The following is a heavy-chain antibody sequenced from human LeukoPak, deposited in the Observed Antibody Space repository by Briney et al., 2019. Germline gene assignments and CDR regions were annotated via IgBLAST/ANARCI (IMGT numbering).Heavy chain of an antibody. CDR3: ARDLVGGDY. V-gene: IGHV3-21*01. Sequence: AGGSLRLSCSTSGFTFSNHFMHWVRQAPGKGLEWVSSISSSSSYIYYADSVKGRFTISRDNAKNSLYLQMNSLRAEDTAVYYCARDLVGGDYWGQGTLVTVSS. CDR1: GFTFSNHF. CDR2: ISSSSSYI. J-gene: IGHJ4*02.